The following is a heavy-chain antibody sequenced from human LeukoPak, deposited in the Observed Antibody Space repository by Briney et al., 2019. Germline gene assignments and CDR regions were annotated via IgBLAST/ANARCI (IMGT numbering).Heavy chain of an antibody. CDR2: ISGSGSST. V-gene: IGHV3-23*01. CDR3: AKGSSGWYGDGFDI. D-gene: IGHD6-19*01. Sequence: PGGSLRLSCAASGFTFSRYAMSWVRQAPGKGLEWVSGISGSGSSTYYADSVKGRFTISRDNSRNTLYLQMNSLRPEDTAVYYCAKGSSGWYGDGFDIWGPGTMVTVSS. CDR1: GFTFSRYA. J-gene: IGHJ3*02.